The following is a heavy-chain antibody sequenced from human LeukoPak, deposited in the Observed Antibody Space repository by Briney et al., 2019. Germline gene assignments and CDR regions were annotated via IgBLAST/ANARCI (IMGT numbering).Heavy chain of an antibody. CDR1: GFTFSNFA. CDR2: ISSTGGST. D-gene: IGHD3-22*01. V-gene: IGHV3-64D*06. Sequence: PGGSLRLSCSASGFTFSNFAMHWVRQAPGKGLEYVSGISSTGGSTNYADSVKGRFTISRDNSKNTLYLQMSSLRAEDTAMYFCVKGATSGYYSYFDYRGQGTLVTVSS. CDR3: VKGATSGYYSYFDY. J-gene: IGHJ4*02.